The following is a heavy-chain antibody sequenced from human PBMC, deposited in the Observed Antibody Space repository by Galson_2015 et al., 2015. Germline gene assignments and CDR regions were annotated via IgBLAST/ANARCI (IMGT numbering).Heavy chain of an antibody. V-gene: IGHV3-30*18. J-gene: IGHJ4*02. CDR3: AKDRYDEGAAPGPY. Sequence: SLRLSCAASGFTFSSYGMHWVRQAPGKGLEWVAVISYDGSNKYYADSVKGRFTISRDNSKNTLYLQMNSLRAEDTAVYYCAKDRYDEGAAPGPYWGQGTLVTVSS. CDR2: ISYDGSNK. CDR1: GFTFSSYG. D-gene: IGHD3-3*01.